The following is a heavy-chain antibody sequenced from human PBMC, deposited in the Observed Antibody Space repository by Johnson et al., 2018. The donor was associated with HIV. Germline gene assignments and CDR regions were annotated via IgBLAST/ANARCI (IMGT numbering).Heavy chain of an antibody. D-gene: IGHD3-10*01. Sequence: QVQLVESGGGVVQPGRSLRLSCAASGFTFRNFATHWVRQAPGKGLEWLAVISYDGSNKYYADSVKGRFTISRDNSKNTLYLQMNSLRAEDTAVYYCTRAGQGAFDIWGQGTMVTVSS. V-gene: IGHV3-30*01. CDR3: TRAGQGAFDI. CDR2: ISYDGSNK. J-gene: IGHJ3*02. CDR1: GFTFRNFA.